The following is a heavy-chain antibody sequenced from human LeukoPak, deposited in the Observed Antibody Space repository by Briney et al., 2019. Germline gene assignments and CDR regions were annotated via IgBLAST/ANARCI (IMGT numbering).Heavy chain of an antibody. V-gene: IGHV3-74*01. Sequence: ASLRLCCASGGFTFSSYWIHWGRQAPGKGLVWVSRIHGDGRTTTYADSVKGRFTISIDNAKNTLYLQMNSLRAEDTAVYYCARDNGENYHTAFDYWGQGTLVTVSS. D-gene: IGHD2-8*01. CDR1: GFTFSSYW. J-gene: IGHJ4*02. CDR3: ARDNGENYHTAFDY. CDR2: IHGDGRTT.